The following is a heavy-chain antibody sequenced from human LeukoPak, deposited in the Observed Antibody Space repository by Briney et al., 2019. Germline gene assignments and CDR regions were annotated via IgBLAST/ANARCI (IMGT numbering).Heavy chain of an antibody. D-gene: IGHD1-26*01. V-gene: IGHV3-9*01. Sequence: GRSLRLSCAASGFSFDDYAMHWVRQAPGKGLEWVSGISWSSDGTGYADSVKGRFTISRDNAKDSLYLQMNSLRTDDAALYYCATWAFYHGLDVWGQGTTVTVSS. J-gene: IGHJ6*02. CDR1: GFSFDDYA. CDR3: ATWAFYHGLDV. CDR2: ISWSSDGT.